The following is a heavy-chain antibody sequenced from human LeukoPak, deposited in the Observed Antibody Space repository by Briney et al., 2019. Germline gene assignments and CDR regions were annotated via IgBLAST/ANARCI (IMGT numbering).Heavy chain of an antibody. D-gene: IGHD6-13*01. V-gene: IGHV3-30*03. J-gene: IGHJ4*02. Sequence: GGSLRLSCAASGFTFSRFNMNWVRQAPGKGLEWVAVISYDGSNKYYADSVKGRFTISRDNSKNTLYLQMNSLRAEDTAVYYCARYAQQLVDYWGQGTLVTVSS. CDR2: ISYDGSNK. CDR3: ARYAQQLVDY. CDR1: GFTFSRFN.